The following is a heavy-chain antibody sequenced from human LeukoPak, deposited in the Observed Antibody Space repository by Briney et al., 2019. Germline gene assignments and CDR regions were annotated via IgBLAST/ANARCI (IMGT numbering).Heavy chain of an antibody. CDR3: ARGEIGGKIDY. CDR2: IYYSGST. Sequence: SETLSLTCTVSGGSISSSSYYWGWIRQPPGKGLEWIGSIYYSGSTYYNPSLKSRVTISVDTSKNQFSLKLSSVTAADTAVYYCARGEIGGKIDYWGQGALVTVSS. J-gene: IGHJ4*02. CDR1: GGSISSSSYY. V-gene: IGHV4-39*07. D-gene: IGHD2-15*01.